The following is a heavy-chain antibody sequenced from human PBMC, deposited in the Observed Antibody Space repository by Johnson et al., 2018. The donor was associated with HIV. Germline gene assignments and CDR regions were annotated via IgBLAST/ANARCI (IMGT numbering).Heavy chain of an antibody. CDR2: INSDGSST. J-gene: IGHJ3*02. Sequence: VQLVESGGGVVQPGRSLRLSCAASGFTFSTYGMHWVRQAPGKGLEWVSRINSDGSSTSYADSVKGRFTISRDNAKNTLYLQMNSLRAEDTAVYYCARNVLLWFGESADAFDIWGQGTMVTVSS. CDR1: GFTFSTYG. CDR3: ARNVLLWFGESADAFDI. D-gene: IGHD3-10*01. V-gene: IGHV3-74*02.